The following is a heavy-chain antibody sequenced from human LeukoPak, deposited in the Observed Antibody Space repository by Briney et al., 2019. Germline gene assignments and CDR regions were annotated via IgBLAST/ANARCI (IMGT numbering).Heavy chain of an antibody. D-gene: IGHD3-3*01. CDR2: ISWNSGKM. V-gene: IGHV3-9*03. CDR3: ARSADFWSGLDF. J-gene: IGHJ4*02. CDR1: GFHFDAYA. Sequence: GGSLRLSCAASGFHFDAYAMDWVRQAPGKGLEWVSGISWNSGKMAYADSVKGRFTISRDNAENSLYLQMTSLRPEDMALYYCARSADFWSGLDFWGQGTLVTVSS.